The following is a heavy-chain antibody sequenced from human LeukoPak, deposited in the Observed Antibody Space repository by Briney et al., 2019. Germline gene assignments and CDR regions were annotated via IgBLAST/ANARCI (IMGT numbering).Heavy chain of an antibody. V-gene: IGHV3-21*01. D-gene: IGHD1-26*01. J-gene: IGHJ4*02. Sequence: GGSLRLSCAASGFTFSSYSMNWVRQAPGKGLEWVSSISSSSSYVYYADSVKGRFTISRDNAKNSLYLQMNSLRAEDTAVYYCARDKIVGATLFDYWGQGTLVTVSS. CDR3: ARDKIVGATLFDY. CDR1: GFTFSSYS. CDR2: ISSSSSYV.